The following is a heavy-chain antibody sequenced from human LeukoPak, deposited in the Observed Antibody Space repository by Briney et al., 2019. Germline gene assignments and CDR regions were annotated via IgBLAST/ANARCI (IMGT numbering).Heavy chain of an antibody. V-gene: IGHV4-39*07. J-gene: IGHJ4*02. Sequence: SETLSLNCTVSGGSIRGFSYYWGWIRQPPGKGLQWIGSVYYSGSAYYSPPLKSRVTILVDTSKNQFSLNLSSLTAADTAVYYCARTAAAAGDPFDFWGQGILVTVSS. CDR3: ARTAAAAGDPFDF. D-gene: IGHD6-13*01. CDR2: VYYSGSA. CDR1: GGSIRGFSYY.